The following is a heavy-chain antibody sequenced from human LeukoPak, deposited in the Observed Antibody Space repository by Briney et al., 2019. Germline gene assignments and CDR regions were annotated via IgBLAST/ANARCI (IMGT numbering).Heavy chain of an antibody. V-gene: IGHV4-34*01. CDR3: AIYSSSSGTIDY. J-gene: IGHJ4*01. D-gene: IGHD6-6*01. CDR1: GESFSSYY. CDR2: ISHSGST. Sequence: PSETLSLTCAVYGESFSSYYWSWIRQAPRTGLEWIGEISHSGSTDYNPSLKSRVTIPVDTSKNQFSLKLSSVTAADTAVYYCAIYSSSSGTIDYWGXGTLXTVSS.